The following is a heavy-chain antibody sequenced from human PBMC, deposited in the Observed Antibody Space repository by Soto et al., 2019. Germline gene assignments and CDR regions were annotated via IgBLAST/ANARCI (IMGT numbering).Heavy chain of an antibody. CDR3: ARRDIVATHIDY. CDR2: INSDGSST. Sequence: GGSLRLSCAASGFTFSSYWMHWVRQAPGKGLVWVSRINSDGSSTSYADSVKGRFTISRDNTKNTLYLQMSSLRAEDTAVYYCARRDIVATHIDYWGQGTLVFVSS. CDR1: GFTFSSYW. V-gene: IGHV3-74*01. J-gene: IGHJ4*02. D-gene: IGHD5-12*01.